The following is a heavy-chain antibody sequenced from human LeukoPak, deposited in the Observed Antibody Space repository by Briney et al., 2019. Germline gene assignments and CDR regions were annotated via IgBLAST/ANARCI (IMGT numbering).Heavy chain of an antibody. D-gene: IGHD6-13*01. CDR1: GFMFISYA. V-gene: IGHV3-23*01. CDR3: AKDKGIAAAGPFDY. Sequence: GGSLRLSWAATGFMFISYAMNWVRQAPGKGLEWVSGISDTGDTIHYADSVKGRFTISRDNSKNTLYLQMNSLRAEDTAVYYCAKDKGIAAAGPFDYWGQGTLVTVSS. J-gene: IGHJ4*02. CDR2: ISDTGDTI.